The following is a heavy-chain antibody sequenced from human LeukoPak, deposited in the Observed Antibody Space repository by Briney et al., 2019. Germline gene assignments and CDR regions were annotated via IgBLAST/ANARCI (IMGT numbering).Heavy chain of an antibody. CDR1: GGSISGYY. D-gene: IGHD3-22*01. Sequence: SETLSLTCTVSGGSISGYYWSWIRQPPGKGLEWIGYIYYSGSTNYNPSLKSRVTISVDTSKNQFSLKLSSVTAADTAVYYCARALNYYDSSAFDPWGQGTLVTVSS. J-gene: IGHJ5*02. V-gene: IGHV4-59*01. CDR2: IYYSGST. CDR3: ARALNYYDSSAFDP.